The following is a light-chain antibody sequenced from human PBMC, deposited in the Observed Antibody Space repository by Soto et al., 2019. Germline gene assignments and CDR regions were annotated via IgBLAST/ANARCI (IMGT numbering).Light chain of an antibody. V-gene: IGLV2-14*01. CDR3: YSYTTTSTYV. CDR1: TSDVGGYHF. CDR2: EVT. J-gene: IGLJ1*01. Sequence: QSALTQPASVSGSPGQSITLSCTGTTSDVGGYHFVSWHQQHPGKAPKLMIYEVTNRPSGVSDRFSGSKSGNTASLTISGLQAEDEADYYCYSYTTTSTYVFGSGTKLTVL.